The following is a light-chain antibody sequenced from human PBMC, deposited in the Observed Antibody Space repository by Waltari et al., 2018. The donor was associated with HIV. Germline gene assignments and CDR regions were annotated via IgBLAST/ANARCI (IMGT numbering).Light chain of an antibody. J-gene: IGLJ2*01. Sequence: SSELIQPPSMSVSPGPTASITCSGDKLGNKYASWYQQKPGQSPVLVMYQDNKRPSDSPERFSGSNSGDTATLTISGTQALDEADYYCQAWDTSGVVFGGGTKLTVL. CDR3: QAWDTSGVV. V-gene: IGLV3-1*01. CDR1: KLGNKY. CDR2: QDN.